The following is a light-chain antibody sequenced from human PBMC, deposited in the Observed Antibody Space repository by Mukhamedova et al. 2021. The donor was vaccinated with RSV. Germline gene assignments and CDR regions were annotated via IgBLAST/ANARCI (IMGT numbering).Light chain of an antibody. Sequence: RANQTVNGSYLAWYQQRPGQPPRLLIYGASTRAPGISNRFSGSGSGTDFTLTISRLEPEDFAVYYCQQYTISPLTFGPGTKVDIK. V-gene: IGKV3-20*01. CDR3: QQYTISPLT. CDR2: GAS. J-gene: IGKJ3*01. CDR1: QTVNGSY.